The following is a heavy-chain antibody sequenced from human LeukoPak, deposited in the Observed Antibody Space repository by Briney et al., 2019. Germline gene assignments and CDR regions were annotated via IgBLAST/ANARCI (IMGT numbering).Heavy chain of an antibody. Sequence: ASVKVSCKASGYTFTSYYMHWVRQAPGQGLEWMGIINPSGGSTSYAQKLQGRVTMTTDTSTSTAYMELRSLRSDDTAVYYCARDSIGYSNYYYYMDVWGKGTTVTISS. D-gene: IGHD5-12*01. J-gene: IGHJ6*03. CDR3: ARDSIGYSNYYYYMDV. CDR1: GYTFTSYY. V-gene: IGHV1-46*01. CDR2: INPSGGST.